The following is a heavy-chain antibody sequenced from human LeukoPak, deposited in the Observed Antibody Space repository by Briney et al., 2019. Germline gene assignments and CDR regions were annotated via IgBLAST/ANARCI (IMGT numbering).Heavy chain of an antibody. Sequence: ASVKVSCKASGYTFTSYDINWVRQGTGQGLEWMGWMNPNSGNTGYAQKFQGRVTMTRNTSISTAYMELSSLRSEDTAVYYCAIGRQQLKDAFDIWGQGTMVTVSS. D-gene: IGHD6-13*01. V-gene: IGHV1-8*01. CDR1: GYTFTSYD. J-gene: IGHJ3*02. CDR2: MNPNSGNT. CDR3: AIGRQQLKDAFDI.